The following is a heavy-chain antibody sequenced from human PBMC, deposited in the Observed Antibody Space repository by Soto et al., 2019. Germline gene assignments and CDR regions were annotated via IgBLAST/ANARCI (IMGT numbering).Heavy chain of an antibody. CDR1: VFPFSSYG. CDR3: AKDRPVKARSGSLSS. J-gene: IGHJ5*02. D-gene: IGHD1-26*01. Sequence: SLRLSCSASVFPFSSYGMHWVRTAPGKGLEWVALISHDGSRKHYADSVEGRFTVSRDNSKNTLYLQVNSLRAEDTAVYYCAKDRPVKARSGSLSSWGQGALVTVSS. V-gene: IGHV3-30*18. CDR2: ISHDGSRK.